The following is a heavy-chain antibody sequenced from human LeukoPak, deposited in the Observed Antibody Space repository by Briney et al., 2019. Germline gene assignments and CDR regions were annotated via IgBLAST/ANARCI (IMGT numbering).Heavy chain of an antibody. CDR2: INPNSGAT. Sequence: GASVKVSCKASGYTFTSYDINWVRQATGQGLEWMGWINPNSGATKYAQKFQGRVTMTRDTSISTAYMEVSRLRFDDTAVYYCARDGGWYQLLWWFDPWGQGTLVTVSS. CDR1: GYTFTSYD. D-gene: IGHD2-2*01. J-gene: IGHJ5*02. CDR3: ARDGGWYQLLWWFDP. V-gene: IGHV1-2*02.